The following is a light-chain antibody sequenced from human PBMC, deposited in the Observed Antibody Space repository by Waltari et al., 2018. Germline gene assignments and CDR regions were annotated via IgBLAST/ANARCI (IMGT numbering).Light chain of an antibody. J-gene: IGKJ2*03. CDR1: QSLVHSNGNTY. CDR2: EVS. Sequence: DVVMTQSPLSLPITPGQPPSISCRSSQSLVHSNGNTYLSWYQQKPGQPPRRLIYEVSNQDSGVPDRFSGSGAGTDFTLKISRVEAEDVGVYYCGQGTHLPYSFGQGTKVEIK. CDR3: GQGTHLPYS. V-gene: IGKV2-30*02.